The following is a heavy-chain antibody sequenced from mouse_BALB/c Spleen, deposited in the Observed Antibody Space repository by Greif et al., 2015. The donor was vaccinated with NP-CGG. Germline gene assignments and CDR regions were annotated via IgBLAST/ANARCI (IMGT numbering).Heavy chain of an antibody. CDR1: GYTFTSYT. D-gene: IGHD2-1*01. Sequence: QVQLQQSAAELARPGASVKMSCKASGYTFTSYTMHWVKQRPGQGLEWIGYINPSSGYTEYNQKFKDKTTLTEDKSSSPAYRHLSSLASEDSAFYYCASLYGNSLAYWGQGTLVTVSA. J-gene: IGHJ3*01. CDR2: INPSSGYT. CDR3: ASLYGNSLAY. V-gene: IGHV1-4*02.